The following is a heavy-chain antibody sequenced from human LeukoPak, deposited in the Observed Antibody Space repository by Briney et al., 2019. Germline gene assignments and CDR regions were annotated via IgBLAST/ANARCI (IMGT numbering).Heavy chain of an antibody. V-gene: IGHV1-2*02. J-gene: IGHJ3*02. Sequence: ASVKVSCKASGYTFTGYYMHWVRQAPGQGLEWMGWINPNSGGTNYAQKFQGRVTMTRDTSTSTVYMGLSSLRSEDTAVYYCARIRDGYNDAYDIWGQGTMVTVSS. D-gene: IGHD5-24*01. CDR2: INPNSGGT. CDR1: GYTFTGYY. CDR3: ARIRDGYNDAYDI.